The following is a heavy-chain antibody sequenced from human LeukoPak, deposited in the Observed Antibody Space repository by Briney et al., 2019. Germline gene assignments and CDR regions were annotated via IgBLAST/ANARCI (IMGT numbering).Heavy chain of an antibody. V-gene: IGHV1-69*05. CDR2: IIPIFGTA. Sequence: GASVKVSCKASGGTFSSYAISWVRQAPGQGLEWMGGIIPIFGTANYAQKFQGRVTITTDGSTSTAYMELSSLRSEDTAVYYCASLGTPFTYYYGSGSPSGYYYMDVWGKGTTVTVSS. J-gene: IGHJ6*03. D-gene: IGHD3-10*01. CDR1: GGTFSSYA. CDR3: ASLGTPFTYYYGSGSPSGYYYMDV.